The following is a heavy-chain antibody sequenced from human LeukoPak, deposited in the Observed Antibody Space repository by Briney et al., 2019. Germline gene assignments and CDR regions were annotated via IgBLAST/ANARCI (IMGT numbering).Heavy chain of an antibody. D-gene: IGHD3-22*01. Sequence: GGSLRLSCAASGFTFSSYWMHWVRQAPGKGLVWVSRINSDGSSTSYADSVKGRFTISRDNAKNTLYLQMSSLRAEDTAVYYCARASPDYYDSSGPEHDAFDIWGQGTMVTVSS. CDR2: INSDGSST. CDR3: ARASPDYYDSSGPEHDAFDI. CDR1: GFTFSSYW. J-gene: IGHJ3*02. V-gene: IGHV3-74*01.